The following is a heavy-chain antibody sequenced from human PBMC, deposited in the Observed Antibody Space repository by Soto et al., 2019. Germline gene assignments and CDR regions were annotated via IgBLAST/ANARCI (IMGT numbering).Heavy chain of an antibody. D-gene: IGHD2-8*02. J-gene: IGHJ6*02. CDR1: GFTFSTYA. V-gene: IGHV3-30-3*01. Sequence: QVQLVESGGGVVQPGRSLRLSCAASGFTFSTYAMHWVRQAPDKGLEWVAVISYVGTNKYYADSVKGRFTISRDNSENTLSVQMNSLRVEDTAVYYCARDKGGGYCTGGTCSHYYYGMDVWGQGTTVTVAS. CDR2: ISYVGTNK. CDR3: ARDKGGGYCTGGTCSHYYYGMDV.